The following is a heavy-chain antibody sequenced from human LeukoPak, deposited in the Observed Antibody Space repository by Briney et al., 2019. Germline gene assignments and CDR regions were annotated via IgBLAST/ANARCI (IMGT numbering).Heavy chain of an antibody. J-gene: IGHJ4*02. CDR3: AVALDY. CDR2: ISDDGRDK. V-gene: IGHV3-30*04. Sequence: PGGSLRLSCAASGVTFSSYAMHWVRQAPGKGLEWVAAISDDGRDKYYAVSVKGRFTVSRDNPKKTLHLEMNSLTGEDTGVYYCAVALDYWGPGTLVTVSS. CDR1: GVTFSSYA.